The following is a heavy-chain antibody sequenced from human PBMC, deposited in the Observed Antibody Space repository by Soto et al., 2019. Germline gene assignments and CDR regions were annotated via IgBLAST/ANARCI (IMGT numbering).Heavy chain of an antibody. Sequence: SGSLSLSGTVSGVSRSRYYWSGFRQPPGKGLDWIGYIYYSGSTNYNPSLKSRVTISVDTSKNQFALKLSSVTAADTAVYYCARVKGFILTPNWVEDYFDYWGQGTLVTVSS. D-gene: IGHD3-9*01. CDR3: ARVKGFILTPNWVEDYFDY. J-gene: IGHJ4*02. CDR1: GVSRSRYY. CDR2: IYYSGST. V-gene: IGHV4-59*01.